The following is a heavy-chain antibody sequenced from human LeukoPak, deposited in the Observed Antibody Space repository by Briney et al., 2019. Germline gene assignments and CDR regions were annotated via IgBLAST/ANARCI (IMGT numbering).Heavy chain of an antibody. CDR2: INQRGSEK. J-gene: IGHJ6*04. CDR3: AGGSSMEV. Sequence: PGGSLRLSCAASGFIFSNYWMAWVRQGPGKGPEWVANINQRGSEKYYVDSVRGRYTISRDNARNSLYLQMNSLRVEDTAVYFCAGGSSMEVWGKGTAVTVSS. CDR1: GFIFSNYW. V-gene: IGHV3-7*03. D-gene: IGHD1-26*01.